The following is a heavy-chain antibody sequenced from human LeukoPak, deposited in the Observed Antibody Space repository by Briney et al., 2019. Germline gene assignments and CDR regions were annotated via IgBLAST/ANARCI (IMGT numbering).Heavy chain of an antibody. CDR3: ARVGFLGGYFFWFDP. Sequence: ASVKVSCKASGYTFTGYYMHWVRQAPGQGLEWMGWISAYNGNTNYAQKLQGRVTMTTDTSTSTAYMELRSLRSDDTAVYSCARVGFLGGYFFWFDPWGQGTLVTVS. CDR2: ISAYNGNT. D-gene: IGHD3-3*01. J-gene: IGHJ5*02. V-gene: IGHV1-18*04. CDR1: GYTFTGYY.